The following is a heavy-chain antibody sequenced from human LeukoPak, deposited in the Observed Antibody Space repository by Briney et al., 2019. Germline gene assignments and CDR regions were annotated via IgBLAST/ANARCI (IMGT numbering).Heavy chain of an antibody. V-gene: IGHV3-7*01. CDR3: ARDRSVLRYFDWLASGYFDY. CDR1: GFTFSSYW. J-gene: IGHJ4*02. CDR2: IKQDGSEK. D-gene: IGHD3-9*01. Sequence: GGSLRLSCAASGFTFSSYWMSWVRQAPGKGLEWVANIKQDGSEKYYVDSVKGRFTIPRDNAKNSLYLQMNSLRAEDTAVYYCARDRSVLRYFDWLASGYFDYWGQGTLVTVSS.